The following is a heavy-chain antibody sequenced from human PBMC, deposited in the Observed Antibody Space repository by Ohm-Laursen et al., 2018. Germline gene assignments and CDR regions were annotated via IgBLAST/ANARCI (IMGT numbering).Heavy chain of an antibody. D-gene: IGHD4-17*01. CDR2: ISSGSRYI. V-gene: IGHV3-21*01. CDR3: ARTTQYGEFIPWYFDL. J-gene: IGHJ2*01. CDR1: GFTFSSNA. Sequence: SLRLSCAASGFTFSSNAMNWVRQAPGEGLEWVSSISSGSRYIHYADSVQGRFTLSRDDAKNSLYLQMNSLRAEDTALYYCARTTQYGEFIPWYFDLWGHGTLVTVSS.